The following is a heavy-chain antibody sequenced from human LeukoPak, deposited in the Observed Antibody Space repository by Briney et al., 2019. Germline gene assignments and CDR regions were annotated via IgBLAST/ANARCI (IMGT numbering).Heavy chain of an antibody. D-gene: IGHD2-21*01. CDR3: ARFHYCGGDCYSGFDY. V-gene: IGHV3-21*01. CDR2: ISSSSSYI. Sequence: PGGSLRLSCVASGFNFNNAWMNWVRQAPGKGLEWVSSISSSSSYIYYADSVKGRFTISRDNAKNSLYLQMNSLRAEDTAVYYCARFHYCGGDCYSGFDYWGQGTLVTVSS. J-gene: IGHJ4*02. CDR1: GFNFNNAW.